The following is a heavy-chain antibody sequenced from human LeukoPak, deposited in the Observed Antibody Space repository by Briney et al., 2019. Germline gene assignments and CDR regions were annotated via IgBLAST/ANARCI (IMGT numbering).Heavy chain of an antibody. V-gene: IGHV3-9*01. J-gene: IGHJ4*02. CDR1: GFTFDDYA. CDR3: AXDLRLRLGELSLFDY. CDR2: ISWNSGSI. Sequence: GRSLRLSCAASGFTFDDYAMHWVRHAPGKGLEWVSGISWNSGSIGYADSVKGRFTISRDNAKNSLYVQMNSLRAEDTALYYCAXDLRLRLGELSLFDYWGQGTLVTVSS. D-gene: IGHD3-16*02.